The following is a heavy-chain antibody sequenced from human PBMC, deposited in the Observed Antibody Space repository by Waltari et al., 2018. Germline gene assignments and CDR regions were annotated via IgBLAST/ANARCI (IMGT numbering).Heavy chain of an antibody. D-gene: IGHD3-22*01. J-gene: IGHJ6*02. V-gene: IGHV3-74*01. CDR3: ARVATKTYSSPVPGRPYYYGMDV. CDR1: GFTFSRYW. CDR2: MSSDGSIT. Sequence: EEQLVESGGGLAQPGESLRLSCAASGFTFSRYWMDWVRQAPGKGLVWVSRMSSDGSITTYADTGKVRFTISRDNAKNTLYVQMNRLRAEDTAVYYCARVATKTYSSPVPGRPYYYGMDVWGQGTTVTVSS.